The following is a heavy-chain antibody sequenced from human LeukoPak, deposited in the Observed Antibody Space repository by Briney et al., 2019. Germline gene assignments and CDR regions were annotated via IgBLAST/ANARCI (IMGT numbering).Heavy chain of an antibody. D-gene: IGHD6-6*01. CDR2: IIPILGIA. V-gene: IGHV1-69*04. Sequence: SVTVSCKASGGTFSSYAISWVRQAPGQGLEWMGRIIPILGIANYAQKFQGRVTITADKSTSTAYMELSSLRSEDTAVYYCARELGSSIYYYYGMDVWGQGTTVTVSS. CDR1: GGTFSSYA. CDR3: ARELGSSIYYYYGMDV. J-gene: IGHJ6*02.